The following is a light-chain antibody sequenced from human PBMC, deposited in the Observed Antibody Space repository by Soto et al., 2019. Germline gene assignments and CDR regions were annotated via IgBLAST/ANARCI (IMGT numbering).Light chain of an antibody. CDR3: QQSYTTVSIT. V-gene: IGKV1-39*01. J-gene: IGKJ5*01. CDR1: QSISRN. Sequence: AAGDRVTITCRASQSISRNLNWYQHKPGKAPKLLIYAASSLQNGVPSRFSGSGSGTDFTLSISSLQPEDFATYYCQQSYTTVSITFGQGTRLEIK. CDR2: AAS.